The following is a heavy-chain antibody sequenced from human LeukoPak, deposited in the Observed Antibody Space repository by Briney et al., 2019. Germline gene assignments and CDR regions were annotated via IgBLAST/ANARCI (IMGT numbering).Heavy chain of an antibody. J-gene: IGHJ4*02. Sequence: ASVTVSCKASGYTFTDHYIHWVRQAPGQGREWMGWMNPNSGGTKYAQKFQGRVTMTRDTSISTAYTELSSLRSDDTAVYYCARDLEPYGSGSYNYFDYWGQGTLVTVSS. D-gene: IGHD3-10*01. V-gene: IGHV1-2*02. CDR1: GYTFTDHY. CDR2: MNPNSGGT. CDR3: ARDLEPYGSGSYNYFDY.